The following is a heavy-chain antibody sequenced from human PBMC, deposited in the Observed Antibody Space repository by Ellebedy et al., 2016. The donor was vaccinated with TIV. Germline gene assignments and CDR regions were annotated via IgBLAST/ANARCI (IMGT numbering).Heavy chain of an antibody. V-gene: IGHV3-11*06. D-gene: IGHD2-8*02. CDR3: AKDLGKFPGLFCTGPDH. J-gene: IGHJ1*01. CDR2: ITSSHTSTGSTYT. Sequence: GGSLRLXXAASGFAFSDYYMSWVRQVPGKGLEWVSYITSSHTSTGSTYTSYADSVKGRFTISRDNSKNTVYLQMNSLRPEDTAVYYCAKDLGKFPGLFCTGPDHWGQGTLVTVSS. CDR1: GFAFSDYY.